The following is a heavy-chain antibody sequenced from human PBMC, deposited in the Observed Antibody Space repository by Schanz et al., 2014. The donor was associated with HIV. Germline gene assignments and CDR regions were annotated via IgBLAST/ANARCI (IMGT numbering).Heavy chain of an antibody. CDR1: GFTFSSYG. CDR2: VKQDGSDK. V-gene: IGHV3-7*01. J-gene: IGHJ4*02. D-gene: IGHD3-9*01. CDR3: ARDAARYFDWSYYFDF. Sequence: AQLVESGGGVVQPGRSLRLSCAASGFTFSSYGMHWVRQAPGKGLEWVANVKQDGSDKYYVESVKGRFTISRDNAKNSLYLQMNSLRAEDTAVYYCARDAARYFDWSYYFDFWGQGTLVTVSS.